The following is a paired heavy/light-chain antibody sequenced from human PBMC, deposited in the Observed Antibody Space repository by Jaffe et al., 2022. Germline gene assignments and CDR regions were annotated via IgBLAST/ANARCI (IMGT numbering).Light chain of an antibody. Sequence: QSVLTQPPSASGTPGQRVTISCSGSNSNIGSWSVNWYQQFPGTAPKLLIYANNQRPSGVPDRFSGSKSGTSASLAISGLRSEDETDYYCAAWDASLSAVVFGGGTKLTVL. CDR2: ANN. CDR1: NSNIGSWS. J-gene: IGLJ2*01. V-gene: IGLV1-47*01. CDR3: AAWDASLSAVV.
Heavy chain of an antibody. V-gene: IGHV3-72*01. CDR2: TRNEAKSYTT. D-gene: IGHD3-10*01. J-gene: IGHJ2*01. CDR3: GRGVQYQETWYFDR. Sequence: EVQLVESGGGLVQPGGSLRLSCAASGFTFSDHYMDWVRQAPGKGLEWVGRTRNEAKSYTTDYAASVKGRFTISRDDSKKSMYLQMNSLKTEDSAVYYCGRGVQYQETWYFDRWGRGTLVTVSS. CDR1: GFTFSDHY.